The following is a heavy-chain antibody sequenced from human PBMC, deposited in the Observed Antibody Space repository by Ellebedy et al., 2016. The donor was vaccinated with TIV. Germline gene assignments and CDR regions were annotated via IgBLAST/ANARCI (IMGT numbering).Heavy chain of an antibody. Sequence: GGSLRLXXAASGFTFSSCGMHWVRQAPGKGLEWVAVIWYDGGNKYYADSVKGRFTISRDNSKNTLYLQMNSLRAEDTAVYYCARDHPGYYDSSGYIDYWGQGTLVTVSS. V-gene: IGHV3-33*01. J-gene: IGHJ4*02. CDR1: GFTFSSCG. CDR2: IWYDGGNK. CDR3: ARDHPGYYDSSGYIDY. D-gene: IGHD3-22*01.